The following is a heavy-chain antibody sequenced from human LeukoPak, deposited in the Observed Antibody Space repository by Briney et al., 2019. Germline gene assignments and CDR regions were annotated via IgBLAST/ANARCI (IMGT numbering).Heavy chain of an antibody. CDR3: ARVVSSRGFDY. CDR2: ISAYNGNT. J-gene: IGHJ4*02. CDR1: GDTFTSYG. V-gene: IGHV1-18*01. Sequence: WASVKVSCKASGDTFTSYGISWVRQALAQGLQWMGWISAYNGNTNYAQTPQGRVTMPTDTSTSTAYMELTSLRSDATAVYYCARVVSSRGFDYWGQGTLVTVPS. D-gene: IGHD2-2*01.